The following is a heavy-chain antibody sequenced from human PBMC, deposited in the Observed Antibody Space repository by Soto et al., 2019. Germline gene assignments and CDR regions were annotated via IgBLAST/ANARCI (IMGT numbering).Heavy chain of an antibody. J-gene: IGHJ6*01. Sequence: ASVKVSCKASGYTFTSYGISWVRQAPGQGLEWMGWISAYNGNTNYAQKLQGRVTMTTDTSTSTAYMELRSLRSDDTAVYYCARELIDDSSVFYYYYGRCGWGRETTFTAAS. D-gene: IGHD3-22*01. CDR3: ARELIDDSSVFYYYYGRCG. V-gene: IGHV1-18*01. CDR2: ISAYNGNT. CDR1: GYTFTSYG.